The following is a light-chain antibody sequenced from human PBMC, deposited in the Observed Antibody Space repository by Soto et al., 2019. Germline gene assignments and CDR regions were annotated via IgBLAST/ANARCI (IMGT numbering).Light chain of an antibody. Sequence: EIVLTQSPGTLSLSPGDRATLSCRASQSLSSNYLAWYQQKRGQAPRLLIYGASNMATDIPDRFSGSGSGTEFALTITRLEPADFAVYFCQQYDTLPRTFGQRTKVEIQ. J-gene: IGKJ1*01. CDR1: QSLSSNY. CDR2: GAS. V-gene: IGKV3-20*01. CDR3: QQYDTLPRT.